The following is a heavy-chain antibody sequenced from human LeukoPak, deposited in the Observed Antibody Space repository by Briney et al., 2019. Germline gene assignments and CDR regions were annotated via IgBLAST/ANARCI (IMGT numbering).Heavy chain of an antibody. V-gene: IGHV3-21*01. CDR3: ARDAGNHFYYDFWSGPHGAFDI. J-gene: IGHJ3*02. CDR2: ISSSSSYI. CDR1: GFTFSSYA. Sequence: GGSLRLSCAASGFTFSSYAMSWVRQAPGKGLEWVSSISSSSSYIYYADSVKGRFTISRDNAKNSLYLQMNSLRAEDTAVYYYARDAGNHFYYDFWSGPHGAFDIWGQGTMVTVSS. D-gene: IGHD3-3*01.